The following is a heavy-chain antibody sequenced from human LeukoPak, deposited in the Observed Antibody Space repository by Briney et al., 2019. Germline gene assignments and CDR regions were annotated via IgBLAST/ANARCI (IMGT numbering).Heavy chain of an antibody. CDR1: GYTFTSYD. D-gene: IGHD3-22*01. J-gene: IGHJ4*02. Sequence: ASVKVSCKASGYTFTSYDINWVRQATGQGLEWMGWMNPNSGNTGYAQKFQGRVTITRNTSISTAYMELGSLRSEDTAVYYCARGGDSSGYPLDYWGQGTLVTVSS. CDR2: MNPNSGNT. CDR3: ARGGDSSGYPLDY. V-gene: IGHV1-8*03.